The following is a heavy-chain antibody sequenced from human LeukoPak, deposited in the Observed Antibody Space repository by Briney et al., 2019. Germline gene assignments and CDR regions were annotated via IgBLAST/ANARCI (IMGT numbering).Heavy chain of an antibody. Sequence: GASVKVSCKASGGTFSSYAISWVRQAPGQGLEWMGGIIPIFGTANYAQKFQGRVTITADKSTSTAYMELSSLRSEDTAVYYCARGIAVTGTAYYFDYWGQGTLVTVSS. V-gene: IGHV1-69*06. J-gene: IGHJ4*02. CDR3: ARGIAVTGTAYYFDY. CDR1: GGTFSSYA. CDR2: IIPIFGTA. D-gene: IGHD6-19*01.